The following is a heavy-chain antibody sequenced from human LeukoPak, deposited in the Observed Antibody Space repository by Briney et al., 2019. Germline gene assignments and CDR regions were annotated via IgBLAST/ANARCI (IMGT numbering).Heavy chain of an antibody. CDR2: INPNSGGT. V-gene: IGHV1-2*02. J-gene: IGHJ6*02. Sequence: ASVKVSCKASGYTFTDYYMEWVRQAPGQGLEWMGWINPNSGGTNYAQKFQGRVTMTRDTSISTAYMELSRLRSDDTAVYYCARVGASTHSSWLNYGMDVWGQGTTVTVSS. CDR3: ARVGASTHSSWLNYGMDV. CDR1: GYTFTDYY. D-gene: IGHD6-13*01.